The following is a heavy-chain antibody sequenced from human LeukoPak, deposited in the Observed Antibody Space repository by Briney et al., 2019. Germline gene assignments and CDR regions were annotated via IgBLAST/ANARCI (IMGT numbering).Heavy chain of an antibody. D-gene: IGHD6-13*01. Sequence: KPSDTLSFTCTVSGDSISNFYWSWIRQPAGKTLEWIGRIYTSGSTNYNPSLKSRVTMSVDTSKNQFSLKLSSVTAADTAVYFCARETTGAGTARPFDYWGQGTLVTVSS. J-gene: IGHJ4*02. CDR2: IYTSGST. V-gene: IGHV4-4*07. CDR1: GDSISNFY. CDR3: ARETTGAGTARPFDY.